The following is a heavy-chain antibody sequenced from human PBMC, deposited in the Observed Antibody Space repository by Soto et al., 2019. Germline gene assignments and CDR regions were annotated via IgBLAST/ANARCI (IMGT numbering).Heavy chain of an antibody. CDR2: IKQDGSEQ. D-gene: IGHD6-25*01. V-gene: IGHV3-7*01. CDR1: GFTFSSYW. CDR3: AREKRANGYFDY. J-gene: IGHJ4*02. Sequence: EVQLVESGGGLVPPGGSLRLYCAGAGFTFSSYWMSWVRQAPGKGLEWVANIKQDGSEQYYVDSVNGRFTISRDNAKNSLYLQMHSLRVEDTAVYYWAREKRANGYFDYWGQGTLVAVSP.